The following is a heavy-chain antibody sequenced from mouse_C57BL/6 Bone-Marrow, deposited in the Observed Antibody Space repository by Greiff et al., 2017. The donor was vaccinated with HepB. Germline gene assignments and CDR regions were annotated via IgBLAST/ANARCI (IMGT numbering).Heavy chain of an antibody. CDR1: GYTFTSYW. CDR3: ARWDSNWMDY. V-gene: IGHV1-50*01. CDR2: IDPSDSYT. D-gene: IGHD2-5*01. J-gene: IGHJ4*01. Sequence: VQLQQPGAELVKPGASVKLSCKASGYTFTSYWMQWVKQRPGQGLEWIGEIDPSDSYTNYNQKFKGKATLTVDTSSSTAYMQLSSLTSEDSAVYYCARWDSNWMDYWGQGTSVTVSS.